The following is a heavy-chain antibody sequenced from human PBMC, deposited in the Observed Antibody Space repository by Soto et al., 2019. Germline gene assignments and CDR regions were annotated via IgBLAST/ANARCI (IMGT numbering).Heavy chain of an antibody. D-gene: IGHD5-12*01. Sequence: QVQLVQSGAEVKKPGSSVTVSCKASGDTFSSYTISWVRQAPGQGLEWMGGIIPIFGTANYAQKFQGRVTITADESTSTAYMELSSLRSEDTAVYYCARGNHRWLQLWYFDLWGRGTLVTVSS. CDR3: ARGNHRWLQLWYFDL. J-gene: IGHJ2*01. CDR1: GDTFSSYT. CDR2: IIPIFGTA. V-gene: IGHV1-69*12.